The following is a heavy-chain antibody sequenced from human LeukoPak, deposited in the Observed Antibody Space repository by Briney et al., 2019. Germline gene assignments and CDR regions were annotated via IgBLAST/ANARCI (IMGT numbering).Heavy chain of an antibody. CDR1: GFSFSNYN. D-gene: IGHD5-18*01. Sequence: PGGSLRLSCAASGFSFSNYNMNWVRQAPGKGLEWVSYISSSSYTIKYADSVKGRFTISRDNAKNSLYLQMNSLRAEDTAVYYCANGYSYGPYWGQGTLVTVSS. CDR2: ISSSSYTI. V-gene: IGHV3-48*01. CDR3: ANGYSYGPY. J-gene: IGHJ4*02.